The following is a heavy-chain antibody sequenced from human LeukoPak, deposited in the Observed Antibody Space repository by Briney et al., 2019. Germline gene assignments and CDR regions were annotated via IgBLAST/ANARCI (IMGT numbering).Heavy chain of an antibody. CDR2: VWFDGTKK. Sequence: GTSLRLSCAASGFTFTSYGMHWVRQAPGKGLEWVAVVWFDGTKKYYADSVKGRFTISRDNSKNTLYLKMNSLRAEDTAEYYCARGWSIGYPLTKVPGFDPWGQGTLVTVSS. CDR1: GFTFTSYG. J-gene: IGHJ5*02. V-gene: IGHV3-33*01. D-gene: IGHD4/OR15-4a*01. CDR3: ARGWSIGYPLTKVPGFDP.